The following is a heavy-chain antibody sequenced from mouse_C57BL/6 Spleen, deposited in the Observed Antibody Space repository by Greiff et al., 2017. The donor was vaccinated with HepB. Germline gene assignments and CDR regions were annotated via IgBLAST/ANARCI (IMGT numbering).Heavy chain of an antibody. CDR2: INPNNGGT. CDR1: GYTFTDYN. J-gene: IGHJ4*01. V-gene: IGHV1-22*01. D-gene: IGHD1-1*01. Sequence: EVQLQQSGPELVKPGASVKMSCKASGYTFTDYNMHWVKQSHGKSLERIGYINPNNGGTSYNQKFTGKATLTVNKSSSTAYMELRSLTSEDSAVYYCARYYYGSSWYYYAMDYWGQGTSVTVSS. CDR3: ARYYYGSSWYYYAMDY.